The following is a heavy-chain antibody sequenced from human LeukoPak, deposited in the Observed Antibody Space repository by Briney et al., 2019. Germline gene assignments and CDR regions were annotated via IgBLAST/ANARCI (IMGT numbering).Heavy chain of an antibody. D-gene: IGHD4-17*01. Sequence: SETLSLTCTVSGGSISSGDYYWSRIRQPPGKGLEWIGYIYYSGSTYYNPSLKSRVTISVDTSENQFSLKLSSVTAADTAVYYCARAIYGDYANYWGQGTLVTVSS. CDR1: GGSISSGDYY. V-gene: IGHV4-30-4*01. CDR2: IYYSGST. CDR3: ARAIYGDYANY. J-gene: IGHJ4*02.